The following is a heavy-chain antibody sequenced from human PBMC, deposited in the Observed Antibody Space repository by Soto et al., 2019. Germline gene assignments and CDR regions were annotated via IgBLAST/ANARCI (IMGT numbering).Heavy chain of an antibody. Sequence: ASVKVSCKASGYTFTSYGISWVRQAPGQGLEWMGWISAYNGNTNYEQKLQGRVTMTTDTSTSTAYMELRSLRSDDTAVYYCARGPVDIVATIWGPDFDYWGQGTLVTVSS. D-gene: IGHD5-12*01. CDR3: ARGPVDIVATIWGPDFDY. CDR2: ISAYNGNT. V-gene: IGHV1-18*01. CDR1: GYTFTSYG. J-gene: IGHJ4*02.